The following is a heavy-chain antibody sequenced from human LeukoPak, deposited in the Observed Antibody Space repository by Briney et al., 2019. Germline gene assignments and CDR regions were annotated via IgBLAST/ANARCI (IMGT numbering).Heavy chain of an antibody. CDR2: ISSSGSTI. CDR3: ARVLRYCSGGNCYSGGLGYMDV. Sequence: GGSLRLSCAASGFTFSDYYMSWIRQAPGKGLEWVSYISSSGSTIYYADSVKGRFTISRDNAKNSLFPQMNSLRAEDTAVYYCARVLRYCSGGNCYSGGLGYMDVWGKGTTVTISS. D-gene: IGHD2-15*01. CDR1: GFTFSDYY. V-gene: IGHV3-11*01. J-gene: IGHJ6*03.